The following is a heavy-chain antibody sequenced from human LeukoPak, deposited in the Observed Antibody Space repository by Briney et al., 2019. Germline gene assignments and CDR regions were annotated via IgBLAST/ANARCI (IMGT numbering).Heavy chain of an antibody. CDR1: GFTISYNY. CDR2: IYSNTSA. J-gene: IGHJ5*02. D-gene: IGHD6-6*01. Sequence: PGGPLRLSCAASGFTISYNYMSWVRQAPGKGLQWVSVIYSNTSAYYADSVKGRFTISRHNSKNTLYLQMTSLRAEDTAVYYCARDIPVDSRSSVPKPVRDSWGQGTLVTVSS. CDR3: ARDIPVDSRSSVPKPVRDS. V-gene: IGHV3-53*04.